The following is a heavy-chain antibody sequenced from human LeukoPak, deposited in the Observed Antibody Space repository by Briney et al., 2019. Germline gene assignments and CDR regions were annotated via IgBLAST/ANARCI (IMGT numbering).Heavy chain of an antibody. D-gene: IGHD3-22*01. V-gene: IGHV4-34*01. CDR1: GGSFSGYY. CDR3: ARGLRDDSSGYYFDY. J-gene: IGHJ4*02. Sequence: SETLSLTCAVYGGSFSGYYWSWIRQPPGKGLEWIGEINHSGSTNYNPSLKSRVTISVDTSKNQFSLKLSSVTAADTAVYYCARGLRDDSSGYYFDYWGQGTLDTVSS. CDR2: INHSGST.